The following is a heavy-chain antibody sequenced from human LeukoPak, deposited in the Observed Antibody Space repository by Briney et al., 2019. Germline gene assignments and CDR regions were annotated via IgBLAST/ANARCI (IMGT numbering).Heavy chain of an antibody. Sequence: GESLKISCKGSGYSFSNYWIGWVRQMPGKGLEWVGIISPADSETRHNPSFQGHVTISADNSISTAYLHWRSLKASDTAIYYCARRGVSSAYYYYYYMDVWGKGSTVTVSS. CDR2: ISPADSET. CDR1: GYSFSNYW. J-gene: IGHJ6*03. CDR3: ARRGVSSAYYYYYYMDV. V-gene: IGHV5-51*01. D-gene: IGHD6-25*01.